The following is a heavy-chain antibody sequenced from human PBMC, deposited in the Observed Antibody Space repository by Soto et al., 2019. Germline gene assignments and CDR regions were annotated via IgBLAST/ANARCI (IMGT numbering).Heavy chain of an antibody. CDR1: GGSFSGYY. D-gene: IGHD3-16*02. J-gene: IGHJ4*02. V-gene: IGHV4-34*01. CDR3: ARCDPFSYDYVWGSYRATPYYFDY. CDR2: INRSGST. Sequence: QVQLQQWGAGLLKPSETLSLTCAVYGGSFSGYYWSWIRQPPGKGLEWIGEINRSGSTNYNPSIKSRVTISVDTSKNQFSLKLRSVTAADTAVYYCARCDPFSYDYVWGSYRATPYYFDYWGQGTLVTVSS.